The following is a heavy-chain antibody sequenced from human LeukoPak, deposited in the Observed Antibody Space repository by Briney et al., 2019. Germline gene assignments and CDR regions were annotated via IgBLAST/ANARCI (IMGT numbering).Heavy chain of an antibody. V-gene: IGHV1-2*02. CDR3: ARELSAVGRWGAFDM. CDR2: INPSSGAT. D-gene: IGHD6-13*01. J-gene: IGHJ3*02. Sequence: ASVKVSCKASGYTFTDYFIHWIRQAPGQGLEWMGWINPSSGATSYAQKFQGRVTMTRDTSINTGNMELTGLRFDDTAVYYCARELSAVGRWGAFDMWGQGTMVTVSS. CDR1: GYTFTDYF.